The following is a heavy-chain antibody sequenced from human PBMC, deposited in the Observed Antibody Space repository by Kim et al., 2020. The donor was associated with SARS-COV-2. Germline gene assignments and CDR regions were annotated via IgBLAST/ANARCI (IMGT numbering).Heavy chain of an antibody. V-gene: IGHV4-59*13. CDR3: ARTGGSYGMDV. CDR2: IYYSGTT. J-gene: IGHJ6*02. D-gene: IGHD3-10*01. Sequence: SETLSLTCTVSGGSIGTYYWSWIRQPPGKGLEWIGYIYYSGTTNYNPSLKSRVTISLDTSKNQFSLKVNSVTAADTAVYYCARTGGSYGMDVWGQGTTVTVSS. CDR1: GGSIGTYY.